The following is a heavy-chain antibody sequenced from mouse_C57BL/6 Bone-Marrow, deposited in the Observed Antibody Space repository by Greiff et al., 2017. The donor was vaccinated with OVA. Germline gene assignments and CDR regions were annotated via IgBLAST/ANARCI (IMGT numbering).Heavy chain of an antibody. Sequence: VQLKESGPELVKPGASVKISCKASGYSFTDYNMNWVKQSNGKSLEWIGVINPNYGTTSYNQKFKGKATLTVDQSSSTAYMQLNSLTSEDSAVYYCARGANYYGSSYVRYFDVWGTGTTVTVSS. CDR1: GYSFTDYN. CDR2: INPNYGTT. D-gene: IGHD1-1*01. J-gene: IGHJ1*03. CDR3: ARGANYYGSSYVRYFDV. V-gene: IGHV1-39*01.